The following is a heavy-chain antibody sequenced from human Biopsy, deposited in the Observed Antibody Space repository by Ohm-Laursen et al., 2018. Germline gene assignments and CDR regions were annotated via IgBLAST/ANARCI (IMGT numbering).Heavy chain of an antibody. CDR3: ARGMRTTGWPYFDY. D-gene: IGHD2/OR15-2a*01. CDR1: GGSISSYY. J-gene: IGHJ4*02. Sequence: GTLSLTCSVSGGSISSYYWSWIRQPPGKGLEWIGYIYYTGSTNYNPSLKSRVTISVDTSMNHLSLRLNSVTAADTAVYYCARGMRTTGWPYFDYWGQGILVTVSS. CDR2: IYYTGST. V-gene: IGHV4-59*01.